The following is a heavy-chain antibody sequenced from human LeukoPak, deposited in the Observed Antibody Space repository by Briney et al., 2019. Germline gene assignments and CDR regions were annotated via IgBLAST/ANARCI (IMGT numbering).Heavy chain of an antibody. CDR3: ARRSPNYYFDY. CDR2: ISSSNNYI. V-gene: IGHV3-21*01. J-gene: IGHJ4*02. Sequence: PGGSLRLSCAASGFTFSNYNTNWVRQAPGKGLEWVSSISSSNNYIYYADSVKGRFTISRDNAKNSLYLQMNSLRAEDTAVYYCARRSPNYYFDYWGQGTPVTVSS. CDR1: GFTFSNYN.